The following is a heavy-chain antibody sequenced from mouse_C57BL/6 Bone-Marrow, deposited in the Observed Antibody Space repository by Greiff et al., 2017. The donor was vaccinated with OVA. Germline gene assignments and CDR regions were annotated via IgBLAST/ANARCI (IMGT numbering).Heavy chain of an antibody. CDR1: GYSFTGYY. V-gene: IGHV1-42*01. CDR2: INPSTGGT. CDR3: ARRGMGD. Sequence: VQLQQSGPELVKPRASVKISCKASGYSFTGYYMNWVKQSPEKSLEWIGEINPSTGGTTYNQKFKAKATLTVDKSSSTAYMQLKSLTSEDSAVYYCARRGMGDWGQGTSVTVSS. J-gene: IGHJ4*01.